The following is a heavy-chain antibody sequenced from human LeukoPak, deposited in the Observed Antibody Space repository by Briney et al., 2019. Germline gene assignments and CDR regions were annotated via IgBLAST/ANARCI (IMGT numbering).Heavy chain of an antibody. Sequence: GGSLRLSCAASGLTLSRYWMSWVRQAAGEGVEGVAKIKQEGSEKNYVDSVKGRFTISRNNAKNSLYLQMNSLRAEDTAVYYCARVASDIGLVPAARDAFDIWGQGTMVTVSS. J-gene: IGHJ3*02. CDR1: GLTLSRYW. D-gene: IGHD2-2*01. V-gene: IGHV3-7*01. CDR3: ARVASDIGLVPAARDAFDI. CDR2: IKQEGSEK.